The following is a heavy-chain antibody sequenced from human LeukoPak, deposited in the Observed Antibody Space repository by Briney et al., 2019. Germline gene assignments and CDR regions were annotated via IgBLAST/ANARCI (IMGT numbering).Heavy chain of an antibody. Sequence: GASVKVSYKASGYTFTSYYMHWVRQAPGQGLEWMGIINPSGGSTSYAQKFQGRVTMTRDTSTSTVYMELSSLRSEDTAVYYCALQSTDQLLYGWGQGTLVTVSS. D-gene: IGHD2-2*02. CDR3: ALQSTDQLLYG. CDR1: GYTFTSYY. V-gene: IGHV1-46*01. J-gene: IGHJ4*02. CDR2: INPSGGST.